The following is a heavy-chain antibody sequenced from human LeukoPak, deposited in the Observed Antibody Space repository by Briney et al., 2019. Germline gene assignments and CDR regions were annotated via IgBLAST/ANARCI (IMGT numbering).Heavy chain of an antibody. D-gene: IGHD6-19*01. CDR1: GYTFTGYY. CDR2: INTNTGNP. Sequence: ASVKVSCKASGYTFTGYYMHWVRQAPGQGLEWMGWINTNTGNPTYAQGFTGRFVFSLDTSVSTAYLQISSLKAEDTAVYYCARDYWYSSGWYGFDYWGQGTLVTVSS. CDR3: ARDYWYSSGWYGFDY. J-gene: IGHJ4*02. V-gene: IGHV7-4-1*02.